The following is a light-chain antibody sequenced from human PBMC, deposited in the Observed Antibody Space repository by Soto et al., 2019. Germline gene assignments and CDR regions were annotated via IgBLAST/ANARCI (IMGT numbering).Light chain of an antibody. CDR1: QSISSW. CDR2: DAS. J-gene: IGKJ1*01. V-gene: IGKV1-5*01. CDR3: KQYNSYWK. Sequence: DIQITHSPSTLSASVFETVSSTCRASQSISSWLAWYQQKPGKAPKLLIYDASSLESGVPSRFSGSGSGTEFTLTISSLQPDDFATYYCKQYNSYWKCGQGTKVDIK.